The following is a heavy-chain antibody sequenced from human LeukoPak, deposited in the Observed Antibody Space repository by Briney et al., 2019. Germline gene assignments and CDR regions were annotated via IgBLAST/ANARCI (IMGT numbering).Heavy chain of an antibody. D-gene: IGHD6-19*01. CDR2: IYHSGST. J-gene: IGHJ4*02. V-gene: IGHV4-39*07. CDR1: GGSIGSFSYF. Sequence: SETLSLTCSVSGGSIGSFSYFWGWVRQPPGKGLEWIGTIYHSGSTYYNPSLKSRVTISVDPSKTQFSLRVTSVTAADTAVYFCASRSPGISVAGPLDYWGQGILVTVSS. CDR3: ASRSPGISVAGPLDY.